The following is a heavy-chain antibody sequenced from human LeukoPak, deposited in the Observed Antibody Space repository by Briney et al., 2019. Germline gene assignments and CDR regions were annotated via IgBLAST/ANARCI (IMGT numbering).Heavy chain of an antibody. Sequence: GGSLRLSCAASGFTFDDYAMHWVRQAPGKGLVWVSRISSDGSNTRYADSVKGRFTISRDNAKKTLYLQMNSLRAEDTAVYYCARGVNGDSRFDPWGQGTLVTVSS. J-gene: IGHJ5*02. CDR3: ARGVNGDSRFDP. D-gene: IGHD4-17*01. CDR2: ISSDGSNT. V-gene: IGHV3-74*01. CDR1: GFTFDDYA.